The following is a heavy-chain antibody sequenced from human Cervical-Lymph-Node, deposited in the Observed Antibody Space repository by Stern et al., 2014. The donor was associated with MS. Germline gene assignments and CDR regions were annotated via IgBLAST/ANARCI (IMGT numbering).Heavy chain of an antibody. Sequence: QVQLQESGPGLVKPSQTLSLTCTVSGGSISSGGYYWSWIRQHPGKGLEFIGYINYIGTTYDNPSLNSLVAMSVNTSKNQFSLKLNSVTAADSSVYYCARDKGMFFLWGQGTLVTVSS. CDR2: INYIGTT. CDR1: GGSISSGGYY. CDR3: ARDKGMFFL. V-gene: IGHV4-31*01. J-gene: IGHJ4*01. D-gene: IGHD2/OR15-2a*01.